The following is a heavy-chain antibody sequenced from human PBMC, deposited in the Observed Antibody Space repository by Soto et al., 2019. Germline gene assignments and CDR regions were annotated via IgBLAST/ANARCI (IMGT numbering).Heavy chain of an antibody. D-gene: IGHD4-17*01. V-gene: IGHV4-39*01. Sequence: QLQLQESGPGLVKPSETLSLTCTVSGGSISSSSYYWGWIRQPPGKGLEWIGSIYYSGSTYYNPSLKSRLTISVDTSKNQFSLKLSSVTAADTAVYYCARTYGDNVRREIHDAFDIWGQGTMVTVSS. CDR1: GGSISSSSYY. J-gene: IGHJ3*02. CDR3: ARTYGDNVRREIHDAFDI. CDR2: IYYSGST.